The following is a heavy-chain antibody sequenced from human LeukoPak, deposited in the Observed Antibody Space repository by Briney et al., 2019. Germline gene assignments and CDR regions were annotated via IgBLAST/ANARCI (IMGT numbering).Heavy chain of an antibody. J-gene: IGHJ4*02. CDR3: ARVGYDILTGYSFYFDY. Sequence: PSGTLSLTCTVSGYSISSGYYWGWIRQPPGKGLEWIGSIYHSGSTYYNPSLKSRVTISVDTSKNQISLKLSSVTAADTAVYYCARVGYDILTGYSFYFDYWGQGTLVTVSS. V-gene: IGHV4-38-2*02. CDR2: IYHSGST. D-gene: IGHD3-9*01. CDR1: GYSISSGYY.